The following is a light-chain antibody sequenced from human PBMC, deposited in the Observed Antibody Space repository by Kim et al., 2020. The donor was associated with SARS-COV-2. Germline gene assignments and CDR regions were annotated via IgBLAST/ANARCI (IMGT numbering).Light chain of an antibody. J-gene: IGLJ3*02. CDR3: VLYMGSGIWV. Sequence: QTVVTQEPSFSVSPGGTVTLTCGLSSGSVSPSYYPSWYQQTPGQPPRTLIYSTNTRSSGFPDRFSGSILGNKAALTITGAQADDESDYYCVLYMGSGIWVFGGGTQLTVL. V-gene: IGLV8-61*01. CDR2: STN. CDR1: SGSVSPSYY.